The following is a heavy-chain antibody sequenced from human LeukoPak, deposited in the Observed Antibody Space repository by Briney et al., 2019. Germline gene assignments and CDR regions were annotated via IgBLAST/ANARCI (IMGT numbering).Heavy chain of an antibody. CDR3: ARHLSYCSGGTCYSHYYYYGMDV. D-gene: IGHD2-15*01. J-gene: IGHJ6*02. V-gene: IGHV5-51*01. CDR2: IYPGDSDT. CDR1: GYSFTSYW. Sequence: GESLKISCKGSGYSFTSYWIGWVRQMLGKGLEWMGIIYPGDSDTKYSPSFQGQVTISADKSISTAYLQWSSLKASDTAMYYCARHLSYCSGGTCYSHYYYYGMDVWGQGTTVTVSS.